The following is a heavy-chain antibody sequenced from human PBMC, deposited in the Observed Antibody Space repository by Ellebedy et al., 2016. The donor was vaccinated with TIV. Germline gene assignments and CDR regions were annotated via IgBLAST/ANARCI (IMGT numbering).Heavy chain of an antibody. V-gene: IGHV5-10-1*01. CDR2: IDPSDSYT. CDR3: ARHLGSGGDFDY. J-gene: IGHJ4*02. CDR1: GYSFTNYW. D-gene: IGHD3-10*01. Sequence: GESLKISCNVSGYSFTNYWISWVRQMPGKGLEWLGKIDPSDSYTMYSPSFQGHITMSTDKSINVAYLQWSSLQASDTALYYCARHLGSGGDFDYWGQGTLLTVSS.